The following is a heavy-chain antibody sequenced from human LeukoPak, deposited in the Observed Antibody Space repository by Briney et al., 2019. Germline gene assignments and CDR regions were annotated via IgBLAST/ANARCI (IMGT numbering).Heavy chain of an antibody. CDR1: SGSISGNY. CDR3: ARTRDSGSLDF. CDR2: IYYNGFT. D-gene: IGHD3-10*01. V-gene: IGHV4-59*01. Sequence: PSETLSLTCTVSSGSISGNYWSWIRQPPGKGPEWIGYIYYNGFTNYNPSLKSRIAISVDSSKNQFSLKLSSVTAADTAVYYCARTRDSGSLDFWGQGTPVTVSS. J-gene: IGHJ4*02.